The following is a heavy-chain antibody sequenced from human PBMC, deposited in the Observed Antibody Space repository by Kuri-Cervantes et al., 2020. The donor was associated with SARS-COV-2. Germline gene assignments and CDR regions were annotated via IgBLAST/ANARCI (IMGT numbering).Heavy chain of an antibody. V-gene: IGHV4-59*01. D-gene: IGHD1-7*01. J-gene: IGHJ6*02. CDR2: IYYSGST. CDR1: GGSISSYY. Sequence: SETLSLTCTVSGGSISSYYWSWIRQPPGKGLEWIGYIYYSGSTNYNPSLKSRVTISVDTSKNQFSLKLSSVTAADTAVYYCARVEDWNYIRVTRYYYYGMDVWGQGTTVTVSS. CDR3: ARVEDWNYIRVTRYYYYGMDV.